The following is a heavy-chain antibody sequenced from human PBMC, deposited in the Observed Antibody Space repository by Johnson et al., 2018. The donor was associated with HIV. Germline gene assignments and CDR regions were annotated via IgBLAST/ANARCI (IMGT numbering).Heavy chain of an antibody. D-gene: IGHD5-12*01. Sequence: QVQLVESGGGVVQPGGSLRLSCAASGFTFSSYGIHWVRQAPGKGLEWVAFIRYDGSNNYYADSMTGRFTIARDNSKNTLYLQMNSLRAEDTAVYYCAKVLIVATGERAFDIWGQGTMVTVSS. V-gene: IGHV3-30*02. CDR3: AKVLIVATGERAFDI. J-gene: IGHJ3*02. CDR2: IRYDGSNN. CDR1: GFTFSSYG.